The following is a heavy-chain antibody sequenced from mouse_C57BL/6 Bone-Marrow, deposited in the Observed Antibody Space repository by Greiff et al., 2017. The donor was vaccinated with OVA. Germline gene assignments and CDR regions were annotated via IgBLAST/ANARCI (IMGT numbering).Heavy chain of an antibody. Sequence: VQLQQSGTVLARPGASVKMSCKTSGYTFTSYWMHWVKQRPGQGLEWIGAIYPGNSDTSYNQKFKGKAKLTAVTSASTAYMALSSLTNEDSAVYYCTSGYGSDWFAYWGQGTLVTVSA. V-gene: IGHV1-5*01. D-gene: IGHD1-1*01. CDR2: IYPGNSDT. CDR3: TSGYGSDWFAY. CDR1: GYTFTSYW. J-gene: IGHJ3*01.